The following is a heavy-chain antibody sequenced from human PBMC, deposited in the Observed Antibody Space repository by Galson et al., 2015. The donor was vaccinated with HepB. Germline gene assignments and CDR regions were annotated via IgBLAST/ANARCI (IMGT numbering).Heavy chain of an antibody. Sequence: SLRLSCAASGFTFDDYAMHWVRQAPGKGLEWVSGISWNSGSIGYADSVKGRFTISRDNAKNSLYLQTSSLRAEDTALYYCASLFMTTVTKGGNYYYYGMDVWGQGTTVTVSS. V-gene: IGHV3-9*01. CDR1: GFTFDDYA. CDR3: ASLFMTTVTKGGNYYYYGMDV. J-gene: IGHJ6*02. CDR2: ISWNSGSI. D-gene: IGHD4-17*01.